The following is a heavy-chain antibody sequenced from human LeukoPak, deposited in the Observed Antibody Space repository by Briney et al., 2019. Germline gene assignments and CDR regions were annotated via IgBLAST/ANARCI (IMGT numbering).Heavy chain of an antibody. V-gene: IGHV3-21*01. J-gene: IGHJ4*02. Sequence: GGSLRLSCAASGLTFSSYSMNWVRQAPGKGLEWVSSISSSSSYIYYADSVKGRFTISRDNAKNSLYLQMNSLRAEDTAVYYCASERSSYGSNWGQGTLVTVSS. CDR2: ISSSSSYI. CDR1: GLTFSSYS. D-gene: IGHD5-18*01. CDR3: ASERSSYGSN.